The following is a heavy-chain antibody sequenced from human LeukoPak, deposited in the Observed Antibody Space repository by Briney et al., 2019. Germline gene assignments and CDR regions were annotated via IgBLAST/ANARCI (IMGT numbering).Heavy chain of an antibody. D-gene: IGHD5-18*01. J-gene: IGHJ4*02. CDR1: GGSISSSSYY. CDR2: INHSGST. Sequence: SETLSLTCTVSGGSISSSSYYWSWIRQPPGKGLEWIGEINHSGSTNYNPSLKSRVTISVDTSKNQFSLKLSSVTAADTAVYYCARGRIQLWLTGSYHFDYWGQGTLVTVSS. CDR3: ARGRIQLWLTGSYHFDY. V-gene: IGHV4-39*07.